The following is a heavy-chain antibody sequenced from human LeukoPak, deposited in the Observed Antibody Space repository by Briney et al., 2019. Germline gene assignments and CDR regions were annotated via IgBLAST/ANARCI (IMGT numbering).Heavy chain of an antibody. Sequence: PSETLSLTCAVYGGSFSGYYCSWIRQPPGKGLESIGEINHSGSTNYNPSLKSRVTISVDTSKNQFSLKLSSVTAADTAVYYFSKRETAYDILTGSPLYYFDYWGQGTLVTVSS. J-gene: IGHJ4*02. D-gene: IGHD3-9*01. CDR2: INHSGST. CDR3: SKRETAYDILTGSPLYYFDY. V-gene: IGHV4-34*01. CDR1: GGSFSGYY.